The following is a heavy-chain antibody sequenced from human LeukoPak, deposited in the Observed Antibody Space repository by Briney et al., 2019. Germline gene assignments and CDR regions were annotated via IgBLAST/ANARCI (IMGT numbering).Heavy chain of an antibody. CDR2: IDGDGSST. CDR1: GFTFTSYW. V-gene: IGHV3-74*03. Sequence: PGGSLRLSCAASGFTFTSYWMHWVRQAPGKGLVWVSRIDGDGSSTMYADSVKGRFTISRDNAKNTLYLQMNSLRAEDTAVYYCAREDSSGWHEGPKNFDYWGQGTLVTVSS. J-gene: IGHJ4*02. CDR3: AREDSSGWHEGPKNFDY. D-gene: IGHD6-19*01.